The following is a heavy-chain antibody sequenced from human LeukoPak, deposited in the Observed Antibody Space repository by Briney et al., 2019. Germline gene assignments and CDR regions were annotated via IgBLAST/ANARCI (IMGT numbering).Heavy chain of an antibody. CDR3: ARDLEAAGHPNYYYYGMDV. V-gene: IGHV4-4*07. CDR1: GGSISSYY. Sequence: PSETLSLTCTVSGGSISSYYWSWIRQPAGKGLEWIGRIYTSGSTNYNPSLKSRVTMSVDTSKNQFSLKLSSVTAADTAVYYCARDLEAAGHPNYYYYGMDVWGQGTTVTVSS. D-gene: IGHD6-13*01. CDR2: IYTSGST. J-gene: IGHJ6*02.